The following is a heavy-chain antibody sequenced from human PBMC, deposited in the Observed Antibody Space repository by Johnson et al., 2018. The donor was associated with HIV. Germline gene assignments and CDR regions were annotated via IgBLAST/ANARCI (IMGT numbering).Heavy chain of an antibody. CDR1: GFTFSDYY. CDR2: ISSSGSTI. Sequence: QMLLVESGGGLVKPGGSLRLSCAASGFTFSDYYISWIRQAPGKGLEWVSYISSSGSTIYYADSVKGRFTISRDNAKNSLYLQMNSLRAEDTAVYYCVWYCSGGCSSAFDIWGQGTMVTVSS. CDR3: VWYCSGGCSSAFDI. V-gene: IGHV3-11*04. D-gene: IGHD2-15*01. J-gene: IGHJ3*02.